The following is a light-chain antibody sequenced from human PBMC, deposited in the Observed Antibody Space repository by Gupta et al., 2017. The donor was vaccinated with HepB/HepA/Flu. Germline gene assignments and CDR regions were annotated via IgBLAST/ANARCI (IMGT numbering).Light chain of an antibody. Sequence: DIQMTQSPSSLSASVGDRVTITCRASQSISSYLNWYQQKPGKAPKLLIYAASSLQSGVPSRFSGSGSGTDFTLTISSLQPEDFATYYCQQGYSTPMYTFGQGTKLEIK. CDR2: AAS. CDR1: QSISSY. CDR3: QQGYSTPMYT. J-gene: IGKJ2*01. V-gene: IGKV1-39*01.